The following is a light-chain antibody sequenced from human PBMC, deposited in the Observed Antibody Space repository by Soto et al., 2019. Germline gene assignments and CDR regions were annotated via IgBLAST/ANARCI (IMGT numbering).Light chain of an antibody. CDR2: GAS. J-gene: IGKJ5*01. CDR3: QQHNNWRT. CDR1: ESVRTS. V-gene: IGKV3-11*01. Sequence: ETVLTQSPGTLSLSPGERATLSCRASESVRTSLAWYQQKPGQAPSLLIYGASKRATGIPARFSGSGSGTGFTLAISSLEPEDFAVYFCQQHNNWRTVGQGTRLDIK.